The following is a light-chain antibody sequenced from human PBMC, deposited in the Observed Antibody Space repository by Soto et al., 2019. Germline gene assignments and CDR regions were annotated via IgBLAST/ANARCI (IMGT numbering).Light chain of an antibody. J-gene: IGKJ4*01. CDR3: QQYDNLPLS. CDR1: HDIISY. CDR2: GAS. V-gene: IGKV1-33*01. Sequence: DIQMTQSPSTLSAFVGDRVTITCQASHDIISYVNWYQQKPGKAPKVLIHGASNLETGVSSRFSGSGSGTDFTFTITNLQPEDIATYYCQQYDNLPLSFGGGTKVDIK.